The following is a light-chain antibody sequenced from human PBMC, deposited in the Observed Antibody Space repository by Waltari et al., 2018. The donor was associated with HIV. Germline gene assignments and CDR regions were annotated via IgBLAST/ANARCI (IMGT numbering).Light chain of an antibody. CDR2: RNN. V-gene: IGLV1-47*01. Sequence: QSVLTQPPSASGTPGQRITISCSGSSSKIGNNYVHWYQHLPGTAPKLRIYRNNQRASGVPVRFSGSKSGTSASLAISGLRSEDEADYYCVTWADRSSGPVVFGGGTKVTVL. CDR1: SSKIGNNY. CDR3: VTWADRSSGPVV. J-gene: IGLJ2*01.